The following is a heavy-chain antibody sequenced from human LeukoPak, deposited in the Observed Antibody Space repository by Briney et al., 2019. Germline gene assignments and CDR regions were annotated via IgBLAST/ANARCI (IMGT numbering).Heavy chain of an antibody. V-gene: IGHV3-74*01. CDR2: INTDGSRR. CDR3: ARDKYID. Sequence: GGSARLSCAASGFTFSSYWMHWVRQAPGKGLVWVSRINTDGSRRDYADSVKGRFTISRDNDKNTLYLQMNSLRAEDTAVYYCARDKYIDWGEGTLASVSS. D-gene: IGHD1-1*01. J-gene: IGHJ1*01. CDR1: GFTFSSYW.